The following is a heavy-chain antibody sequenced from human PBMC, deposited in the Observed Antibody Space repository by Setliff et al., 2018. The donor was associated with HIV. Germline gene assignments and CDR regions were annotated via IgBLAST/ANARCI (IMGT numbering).Heavy chain of an antibody. J-gene: IGHJ3*01. D-gene: IGHD2-15*01. Sequence: SETLSLTCTVSGDSIGYYYWSWIRQPAGRGLEWMGRIHTSGSTNCNPSLTSRVTLSVDTSKNQFFLKLTSLSAADTAVYYCARDRIEVVVDGPHDVFDVWGRGTTVTGS. CDR3: ARDRIEVVVDGPHDVFDV. CDR2: IHTSGST. CDR1: GDSIGYYY. V-gene: IGHV4-4*07.